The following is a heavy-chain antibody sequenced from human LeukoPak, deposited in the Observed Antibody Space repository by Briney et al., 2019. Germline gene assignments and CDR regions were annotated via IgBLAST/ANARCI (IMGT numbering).Heavy chain of an antibody. CDR1: GYTFTGFY. CDR3: ARETGACTSTTCYSYFDY. D-gene: IGHD2-2*02. CDR2: IKPHSGDT. V-gene: IGHV1-2*04. J-gene: IGHJ4*02. Sequence: ASVKVSCKASGYTFTGFYIHWVRQAPGQGLEWMGWIKPHSGDTNYAQRFQDWVTMTRDTSLSTAYMEVSRLRSDDTAVYYCARETGACTSTTCYSYFDYWGQGTLVTVSS.